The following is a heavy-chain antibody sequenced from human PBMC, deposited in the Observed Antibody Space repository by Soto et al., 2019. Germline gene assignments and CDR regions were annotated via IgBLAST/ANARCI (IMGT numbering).Heavy chain of an antibody. Sequence: QVQLVESGGGVVQPGRSLRLSCAASGFTFSSYGMHWVRQAPGKGLEWVAVISYDGSNKYYADSVKGRFTISRDNSKNTLYLQMNSLRAEDTAVYYCAKEAGSSWYLFIDYWGQGTLVTVSS. V-gene: IGHV3-30*18. D-gene: IGHD6-13*01. J-gene: IGHJ4*02. CDR2: ISYDGSNK. CDR1: GFTFSSYG. CDR3: AKEAGSSWYLFIDY.